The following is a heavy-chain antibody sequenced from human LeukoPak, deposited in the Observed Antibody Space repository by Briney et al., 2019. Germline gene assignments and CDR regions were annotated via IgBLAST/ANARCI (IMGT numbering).Heavy chain of an antibody. CDR3: ARRYGSGYYGMDV. D-gene: IGHD5-18*01. J-gene: IGHJ6*02. V-gene: IGHV5-51*01. CDR2: IHPGDSDT. Sequence: GESLKISCKGSGYRFINFWIGWVRQMPGKGLEWMGIIHPGDSDTRYSPSFQGQVTISVDKSISTAYLQFSSLKASDTAMYYCARRYGSGYYGMDVWGQGTTVTVSS. CDR1: GYRFINFW.